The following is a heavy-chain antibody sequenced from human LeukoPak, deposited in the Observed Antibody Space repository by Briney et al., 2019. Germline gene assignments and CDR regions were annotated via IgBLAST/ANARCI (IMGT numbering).Heavy chain of an antibody. D-gene: IGHD2-15*01. V-gene: IGHV4-59*01. CDR3: ARAYCSGGSCYDY. CDR1: GGSISSYY. J-gene: IGHJ4*02. CDR2: IYYSGST. Sequence: SETLSLTRTVSGGSISSYYWSWIRQPPGKGLEWIGYIYYSGSTNYNPSLKSRVTISVDTSKNQFSLKLSSVTAADTAVYYCARAYCSGGSCYDYWGQGTLVTVSS.